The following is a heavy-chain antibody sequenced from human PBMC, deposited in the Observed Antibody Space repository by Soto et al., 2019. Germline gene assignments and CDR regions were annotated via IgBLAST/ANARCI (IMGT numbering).Heavy chain of an antibody. CDR3: AKDHAIFAVVIPNPTFDY. J-gene: IGHJ4*02. CDR2: ISGSGGST. D-gene: IGHD3-3*01. CDR1: GFTFSSYA. Sequence: EVQLLESGGGLVQPGGSLRLSCAASGFTFSSYAMSWVRQAPGKGLEWVSAISGSGGSTYYADSVKGRFTISRDNSKNTLYLQMNSLRAEDTAVYYCAKDHAIFAVVIPNPTFDYWGQGTLVTVSS. V-gene: IGHV3-23*01.